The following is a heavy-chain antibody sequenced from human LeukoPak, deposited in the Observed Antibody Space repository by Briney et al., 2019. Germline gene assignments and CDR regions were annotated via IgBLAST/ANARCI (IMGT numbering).Heavy chain of an antibody. V-gene: IGHV4-39*01. CDR2: IYYSGST. D-gene: IGHD6-13*01. CDR1: GGSLSSSSYY. J-gene: IGHJ4*02. CDR3: ARLSSAGGGVDY. Sequence: PSETLSLTCTVSGGSLSSSSYYWGWLRQPPGKGLEGIGSIYYSGSTYYNPSLKSRVTISVDTSKNQFSLKLSSVTAADTAVYYCARLSSAGGGVDYWGQGTLVTVSS.